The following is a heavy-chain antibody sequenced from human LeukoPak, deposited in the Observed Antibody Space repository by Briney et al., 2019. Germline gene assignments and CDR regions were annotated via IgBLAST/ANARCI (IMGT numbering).Heavy chain of an antibody. Sequence: ASVKVSCKASGYTFTSYDINWVRQATGQGLEWMGWMNPNSGNTGYAQKLQGRVTMTTDTSTSTAYMELRSLRSDDTAVYYCAREPFYDILTGPEFDYWGQGTLVTVSS. CDR1: GYTFTSYD. J-gene: IGHJ4*02. D-gene: IGHD3-9*01. CDR3: AREPFYDILTGPEFDY. V-gene: IGHV1-8*01. CDR2: MNPNSGNT.